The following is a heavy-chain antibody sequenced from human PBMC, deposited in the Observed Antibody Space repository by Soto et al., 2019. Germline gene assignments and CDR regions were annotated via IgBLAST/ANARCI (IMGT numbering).Heavy chain of an antibody. CDR3: TSGELLWDGMDV. J-gene: IGHJ6*02. CDR2: IRSKANSYAT. Sequence: EVQLVESGGGLVQPGGSLKLSCAASGFTFSGSAMHWVRQASGEGLEWVGRIRSKANSYATAYAASVKGRFTISRDDSKNTAYLQMNSLKTEDTAVYYCTSGELLWDGMDVWGQGTTVTVSS. CDR1: GFTFSGSA. D-gene: IGHD3-10*01. V-gene: IGHV3-73*02.